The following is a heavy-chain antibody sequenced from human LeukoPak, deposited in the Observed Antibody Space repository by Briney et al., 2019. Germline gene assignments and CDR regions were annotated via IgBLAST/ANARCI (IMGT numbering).Heavy chain of an antibody. CDR1: GFTFTNYW. Sequence: GGSLRLSCAATGFTFTNYWMSWFRQAPGKGLEWVANIKYDGGEKQYVDSVKGRFTISRDNAKNSLYLQMNSLRAEDTAVYYCARAGYYYDSSGYWPSGDYWGQGTLVTVSS. D-gene: IGHD3-22*01. V-gene: IGHV3-7*01. J-gene: IGHJ4*02. CDR2: IKYDGGEK. CDR3: ARAGYYYDSSGYWPSGDY.